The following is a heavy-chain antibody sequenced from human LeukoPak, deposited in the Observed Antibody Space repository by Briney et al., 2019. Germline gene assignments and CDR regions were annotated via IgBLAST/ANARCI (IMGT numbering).Heavy chain of an antibody. Sequence: ASVKVSCKASGYTFTSYGISWVRQAPGQGLEWMGWISAYNGNTNYAQKLQGRVTMTTDTSTSTAYMELRSLRSDDTAVYYCAREAYYYDSSGYYHPLDYWGQGTLVTVSS. CDR2: ISAYNGNT. D-gene: IGHD3-22*01. CDR3: AREAYYYDSSGYYHPLDY. J-gene: IGHJ4*02. V-gene: IGHV1-18*01. CDR1: GYTFTSYG.